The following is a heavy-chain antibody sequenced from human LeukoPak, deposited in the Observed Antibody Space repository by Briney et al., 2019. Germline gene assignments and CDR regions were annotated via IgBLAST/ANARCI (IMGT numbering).Heavy chain of an antibody. CDR2: IIPISGTT. CDR3: ARKLRLGGNWFDP. V-gene: IGHV1-69*13. Sequence: ASVKVSCKTSGGTFTSYAITWVRQAPGQGLEWMGKIIPISGTTNYAQKFQGRVTFNADESTSTAYMELSSLRSADTALYYCARKLRLGGNWFDPWGQGTLVTVSS. D-gene: IGHD1-26*01. CDR1: GGTFTSYA. J-gene: IGHJ5*02.